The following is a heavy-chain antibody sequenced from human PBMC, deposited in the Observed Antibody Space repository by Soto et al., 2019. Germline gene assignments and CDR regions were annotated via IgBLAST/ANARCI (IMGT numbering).Heavy chain of an antibody. CDR3: ARAGCGGDCSIDY. J-gene: IGHJ4*02. V-gene: IGHV1-46*01. CDR2: INPSGAST. Sequence: ASVKVSCKASGYTFTSFYMHRVRQAPGQGPEWMGLINPSGASTTYAQKFQGRVTMTRDTSTTTVYMELSSLRSEDTAVYYCARAGCGGDCSIDYWGQGTLVTVSS. CDR1: GYTFTSFY. D-gene: IGHD2-21*02.